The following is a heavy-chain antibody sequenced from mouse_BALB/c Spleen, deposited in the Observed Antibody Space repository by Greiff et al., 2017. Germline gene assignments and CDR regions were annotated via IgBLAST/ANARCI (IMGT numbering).Heavy chain of an antibody. V-gene: IGHV14-4*02. CDR3: NARYYDYVAAWFAY. CDR1: GFNIKDYY. Sequence: EVQLVESGAELVRSGASVKLSCTASGFNIKDYYMHWVKQRPEQGLEWIGWIDPENGDTEYAPKFQGKATMTADTSSNTAYLQLSSLTSEDTAVYYCNARYYDYVAAWFAYWGQGTLVTVSA. J-gene: IGHJ3*01. CDR2: IDPENGDT. D-gene: IGHD2-4*01.